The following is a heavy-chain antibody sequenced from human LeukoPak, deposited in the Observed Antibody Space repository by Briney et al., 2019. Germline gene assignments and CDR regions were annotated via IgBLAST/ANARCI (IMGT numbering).Heavy chain of an antibody. CDR3: AGEAYCGGDCYSGFDY. V-gene: IGHV4-59*01. Sequence: SETLSLTCTVSGGSISSYFWSWIRQPPGKGLEWIGYIYDSGSTNYNPSLKSRVTISVDTSKNRFSLKLSSVTAADTAVYYCAGEAYCGGDCYSGFDYWGQGTLVTVSS. D-gene: IGHD2-21*02. J-gene: IGHJ4*02. CDR1: GGSISSYF. CDR2: IYDSGST.